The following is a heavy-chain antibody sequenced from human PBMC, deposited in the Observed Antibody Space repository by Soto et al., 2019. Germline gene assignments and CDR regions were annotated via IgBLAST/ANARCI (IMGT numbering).Heavy chain of an antibody. D-gene: IGHD2-2*01. CDR1: GYTFTSYA. CDR2: INAGNGNT. Sequence: ASVKVSCKASGYTFTSYAMHWVRQAPGQRLEWMGWINAGNGNTKYSQKFQGRVTITRDTSASTAYMELSSLRSEDTAVYYCARDLEGYIVVVPPGYWGQGTLVTVSS. V-gene: IGHV1-3*01. CDR3: ARDLEGYIVVVPPGY. J-gene: IGHJ4*02.